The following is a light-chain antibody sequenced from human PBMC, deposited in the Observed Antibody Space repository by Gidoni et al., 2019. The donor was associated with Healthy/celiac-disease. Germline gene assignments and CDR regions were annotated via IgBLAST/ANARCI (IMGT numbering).Light chain of an antibody. J-gene: IGKJ1*01. CDR2: EVS. CDR1: HSLLHIDGKNY. V-gene: IGKV2D-29*02. CDR3: KQSMHLPWT. Sequence: DIVMTQPPLSLSVTRGQPASISCNSTHSLLHIDGKNYLYWYLQKPGQSPQLMIYEVSNRFSGVPDRFSGSGSGTDFTMKISRVEAEDVGVYYWKQSMHLPWTFGQGTKVEIK.